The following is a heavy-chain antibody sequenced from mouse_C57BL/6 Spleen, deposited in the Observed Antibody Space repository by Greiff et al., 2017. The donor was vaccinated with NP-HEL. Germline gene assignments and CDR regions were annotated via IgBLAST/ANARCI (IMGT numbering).Heavy chain of an antibody. Sequence: EVQLVESGGDLVKPGGSLKLSCAASGFTFSSYGMSWVRQTPDKRLEWVATISSGGSYTYYPDSVKGRFTISRDNGKNTLYLQMSSLKSEDTAMYYCARHYYGSEDFDYWGQGTTLTVSS. D-gene: IGHD1-1*01. CDR1: GFTFSSYG. V-gene: IGHV5-6*01. CDR3: ARHYYGSEDFDY. J-gene: IGHJ2*01. CDR2: ISSGGSYT.